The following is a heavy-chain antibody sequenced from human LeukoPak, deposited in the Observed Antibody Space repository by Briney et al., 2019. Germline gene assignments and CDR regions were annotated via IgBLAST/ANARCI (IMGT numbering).Heavy chain of an antibody. Sequence: GGSLRLSCAASGFXFDDYGISWVRQAPGKGLEWVSGTNWNGGSTGYADSVKGRFTISRDNAKNSLYLQMNSLRAEDTALYYCARLGVGATRDAFDIWGQGTMVTVSS. CDR2: TNWNGGST. D-gene: IGHD1-26*01. CDR1: GFXFDDYG. J-gene: IGHJ3*02. V-gene: IGHV3-20*04. CDR3: ARLGVGATRDAFDI.